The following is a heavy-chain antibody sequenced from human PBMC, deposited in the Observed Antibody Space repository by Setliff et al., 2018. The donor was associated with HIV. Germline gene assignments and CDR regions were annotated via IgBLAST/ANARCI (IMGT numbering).Heavy chain of an antibody. CDR3: ASLDGSESPYIYYYYMDV. Sequence: YLTCTVSGGSLSSSIYYWGWIRQPPGKGLEWIGSIFYSGSTYYNPSLKSRVTISVDTSKNQFSLKLSSVTAADTAMYYCASLDGSESPYIYYYYMDVWGKGTAVTVSS. J-gene: IGHJ6*03. CDR2: IFYSGST. CDR1: GGSLSSSIYY. V-gene: IGHV4-39*01. D-gene: IGHD3-10*01.